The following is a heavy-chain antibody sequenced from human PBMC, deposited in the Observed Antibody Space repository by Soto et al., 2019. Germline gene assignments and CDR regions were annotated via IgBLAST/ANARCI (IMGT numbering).Heavy chain of an antibody. Sequence: QVQLVQSGAEVKKPGSSVKGSCKASGGTFSRYALSWVRHAPGQGLEWMGGIIPIFGTANYAQKFQGRVRLAEDESTSIDSIELSSLRSEDTAVDYCARKITDIVVGPAAWDYYGMDVWGQGTTVTVSS. V-gene: IGHV1-69*01. CDR3: ARKITDIVVGPAAWDYYGMDV. J-gene: IGHJ6*02. CDR2: IIPIFGTA. CDR1: GGTFSRYA. D-gene: IGHD2-2*01.